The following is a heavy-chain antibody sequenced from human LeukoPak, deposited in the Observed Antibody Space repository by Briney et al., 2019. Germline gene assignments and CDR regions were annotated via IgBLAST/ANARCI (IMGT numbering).Heavy chain of an antibody. CDR2: ISGNNDNP. V-gene: IGHV1-18*04. Sequence: ASVKVSCKASGYTFTVYFMHWVRQAPGQGLEWMGWISGNNDNPNYGQKFQGRFTVTTDSSTSTAYMELRNLTFDDTAVYYCARDGTSTDDYWGQGTLVTVSS. CDR1: GYTFTVYF. J-gene: IGHJ4*02. CDR3: ARDGTSTDDY. D-gene: IGHD2-2*01.